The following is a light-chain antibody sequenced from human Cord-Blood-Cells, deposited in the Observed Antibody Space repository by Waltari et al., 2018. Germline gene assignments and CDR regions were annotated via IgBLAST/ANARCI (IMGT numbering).Light chain of an antibody. CDR1: SSNIGSNY. V-gene: IGLV1-47*01. CDR2: RNN. Sequence: QSVLPQPPSASGTPGQRVTISCSGRSSNIGSNYVYWYHQLPGTAPKLLIYRNNQRPSGVPDRFSGSKSGTSASLAISGLRSEDEADYYCAAWDDSLSGWVFGGGTKLTVL. J-gene: IGLJ3*02. CDR3: AAWDDSLSGWV.